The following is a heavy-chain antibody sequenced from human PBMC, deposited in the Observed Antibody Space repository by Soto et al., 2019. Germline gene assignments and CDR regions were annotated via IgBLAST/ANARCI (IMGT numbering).Heavy chain of an antibody. CDR2: VLVAGST. CDR3: ARDPNGYNWNFGWFDP. V-gene: IGHV3-23*01. CDR1: GFTCSSYD. Sequence: EVQMLESGGGLVQPGGSLRLSCAVSGFTCSSYDMSWVRQAPGKGLEWVSTVLVAGSTHYPDSVKGRFTISRDNSKNTLYLQMNSLRAEDTAVYYCARDPNGYNWNFGWFDPWGQGTLVTVSS. D-gene: IGHD1-7*01. J-gene: IGHJ5*02.